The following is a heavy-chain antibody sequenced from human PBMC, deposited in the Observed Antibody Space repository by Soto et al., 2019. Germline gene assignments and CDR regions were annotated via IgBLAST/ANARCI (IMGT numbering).Heavy chain of an antibody. Sequence: SVKVSCKASGFTFTSSAVQWVRQARGQRLEWIGWIVVGSGNANYAQKFQERVTITRDMSTSTAYMELSSLRSEDTAVYYCAKAFVYDSSGFLPFFDYWGQGTLVTVSS. CDR2: IVVGSGNA. J-gene: IGHJ4*02. CDR1: GFTFTSSA. V-gene: IGHV1-58*01. D-gene: IGHD3-22*01. CDR3: AKAFVYDSSGFLPFFDY.